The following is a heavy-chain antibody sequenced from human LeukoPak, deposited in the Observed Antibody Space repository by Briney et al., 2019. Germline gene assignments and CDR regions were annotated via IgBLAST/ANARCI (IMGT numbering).Heavy chain of an antibody. CDR2: ISYDGSNK. Sequence: GGSLRLSWAASGFTFSSHAMHWVRQAPGKGLEWVAVISYDGSNKYYADSVKGRFTISRDNSKNTLYLQMNSLRAEDTAVYYCARDKAGGYSYDYYFDYWGQGTLVTVSS. D-gene: IGHD5-18*01. CDR3: ARDKAGGYSYDYYFDY. V-gene: IGHV3-30-3*01. CDR1: GFTFSSHA. J-gene: IGHJ4*02.